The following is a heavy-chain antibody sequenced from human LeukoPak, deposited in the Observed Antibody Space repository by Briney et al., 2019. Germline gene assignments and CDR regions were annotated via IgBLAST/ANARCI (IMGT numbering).Heavy chain of an antibody. V-gene: IGHV3-30*18. CDR3: AKFNRGLDVSPSD. D-gene: IGHD3-16*01. Sequence: GGSLRLSCAVSGFAFSDYGMHWVRQAPGKGLEWVAVISYDGSHAYYADSVKGRFTISRDNSKNTLYLQMNSLRAEDTAVYYFAKFNRGLDVSPSDWGQGTLVTVSS. CDR1: GFAFSDYG. CDR2: ISYDGSHA. J-gene: IGHJ4*02.